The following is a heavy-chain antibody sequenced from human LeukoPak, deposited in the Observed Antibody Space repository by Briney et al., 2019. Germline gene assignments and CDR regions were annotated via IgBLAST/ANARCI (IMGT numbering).Heavy chain of an antibody. CDR3: ARTTTTFDD. Sequence: PSETLSLTCTVSGGSINSYYWSWIRQPPGKGLKWIGYISYSGTTNYSPSLNSRVTISLDTSKNQFSLKLTSVTAADTAVYYCARTTTTFDDWGQGTLVTVSS. CDR1: GGSINSYY. V-gene: IGHV4-59*01. J-gene: IGHJ4*02. D-gene: IGHD4-17*01. CDR2: ISYSGTT.